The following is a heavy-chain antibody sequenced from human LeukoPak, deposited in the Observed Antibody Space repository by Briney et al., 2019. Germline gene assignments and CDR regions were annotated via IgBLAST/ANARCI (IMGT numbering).Heavy chain of an antibody. CDR1: GFTVSSNY. CDR2: IYSGGST. D-gene: IGHD3-10*01. V-gene: IGHV3-66*01. Sequence: PGGSLRLSCAASGFTVSSNYMSRVRQAPGKGLEWVSVIYSGGSTYYADSVKGRFTISRDNAKNSLYLQMNSLRAEDTAVYYCARDRLLWFGELLPNCFDYWGQGTLVTVSS. CDR3: ARDRLLWFGELLPNCFDY. J-gene: IGHJ4*02.